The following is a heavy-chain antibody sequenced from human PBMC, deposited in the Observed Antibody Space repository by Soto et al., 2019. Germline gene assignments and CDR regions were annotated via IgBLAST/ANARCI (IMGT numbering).Heavy chain of an antibody. D-gene: IGHD3-10*01. V-gene: IGHV3-30-3*01. CDR1: GFTFSSYA. CDR2: ISYDGSNK. J-gene: IGHJ4*02. Sequence: HPGGSLRLSCAASGFTFSSYAMHWVRQAPGKGLEWVAVISYDGSNKYYADSVKGRFTISRDNSKNTLYLQMNSLRAEDTAVYYCARDSGSRLGYWGQGTLVTVSS. CDR3: ARDSGSRLGY.